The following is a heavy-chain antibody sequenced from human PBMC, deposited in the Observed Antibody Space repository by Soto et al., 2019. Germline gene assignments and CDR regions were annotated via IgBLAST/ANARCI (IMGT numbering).Heavy chain of an antibody. V-gene: IGHV3-23*01. CDR3: AEDGVPYGDYLPPETYFDY. CDR2: ISGSGGST. J-gene: IGHJ4*02. Sequence: GGSLRLSCAASGFTFSSYAMSWVRQAPGKGLEWVSAISGSGGSTYYAGSVKGRFTISRDNSKNTLYLQMNSLRAEDTAVYYCAEDGVPYGDYLPPETYFDYWGQGTLVTVSS. CDR1: GFTFSSYA. D-gene: IGHD4-17*01.